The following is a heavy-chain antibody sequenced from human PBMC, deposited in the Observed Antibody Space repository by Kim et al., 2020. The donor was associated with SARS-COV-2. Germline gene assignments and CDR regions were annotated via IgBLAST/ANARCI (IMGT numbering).Heavy chain of an antibody. Sequence: YISYADSVKGRFTISRDNAKNSLYLQMNSLRAEDTAVYYCARDWFSTIDPWGQGTLVTVSS. CDR3: ARDWFSTIDP. J-gene: IGHJ5*02. V-gene: IGHV3-21*01. D-gene: IGHD2-2*01. CDR2: YI.